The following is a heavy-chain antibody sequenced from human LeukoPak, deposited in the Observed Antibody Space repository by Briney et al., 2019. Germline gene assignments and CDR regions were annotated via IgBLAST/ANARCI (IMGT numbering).Heavy chain of an antibody. Sequence: SETLSLTCAVYGGSFSGYYWSWIRQLPGKRLEWIGEINHSGSTNYNPSLKSRVTISVDTSKNQFSLKLSSVTAADTAVYYCASGLMHTVTGTGWGQGTLVTVSS. D-gene: IGHD4-17*01. V-gene: IGHV4-34*01. CDR2: INHSGST. J-gene: IGHJ4*02. CDR1: GGSFSGYY. CDR3: ASGLMHTVTGTG.